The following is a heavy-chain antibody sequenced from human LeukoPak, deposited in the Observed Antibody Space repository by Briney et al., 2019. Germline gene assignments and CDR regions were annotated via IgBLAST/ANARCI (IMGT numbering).Heavy chain of an antibody. CDR2: TYHSGST. Sequence: SETLSLTCTVSGGSISSGGYYWSWIRQPPGKGLEWTGYTYHSGSTYYNPSLKSRVTISVDRSKNQFSLKLSSVTAADTAVYYCARGGTTVTTFFDYWGQGTLVTVSS. J-gene: IGHJ4*02. CDR1: GGSISSGGYY. CDR3: ARGGTTVTTFFDY. V-gene: IGHV4-30-2*01. D-gene: IGHD4-17*01.